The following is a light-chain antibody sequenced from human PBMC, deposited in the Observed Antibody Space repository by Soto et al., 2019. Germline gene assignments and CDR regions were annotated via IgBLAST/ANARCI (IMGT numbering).Light chain of an antibody. J-gene: IGLJ3*02. CDR3: CSYAGNSLWV. V-gene: IGLV2-11*01. Sequence: QSALTQPRSVSGSPGQSVTISCTGTSSDVGGYNYVSWYQQHPGKAPKLAIYDVSKRPSGVPDRFSGSKSGNTASLTISGLQAEDEADYYCCSYAGNSLWVFGGGTKLTVL. CDR2: DVS. CDR1: SSDVGGYNY.